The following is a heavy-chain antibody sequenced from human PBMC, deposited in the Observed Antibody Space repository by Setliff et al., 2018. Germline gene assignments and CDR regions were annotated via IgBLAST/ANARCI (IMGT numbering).Heavy chain of an antibody. CDR2: IYYSGNT. CDR1: GGSISSGGYY. D-gene: IGHD6-13*01. Sequence: PSETLSLTCTVSGGSISSGGYYWSWIRQHPGKGLEWIGYIYYSGNTYYNPSLKSRVTISVDTSKNQFSLKLSSVTAADTAVYYCAANPGIAAGGDFDYWGQGILVTVSS. V-gene: IGHV4-31*03. J-gene: IGHJ4*02. CDR3: AANPGIAAGGDFDY.